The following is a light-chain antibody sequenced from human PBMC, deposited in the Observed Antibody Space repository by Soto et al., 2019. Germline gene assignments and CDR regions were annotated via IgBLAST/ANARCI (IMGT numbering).Light chain of an antibody. CDR3: QQRGNWPPFT. CDR2: DAS. CDR1: QSVSNY. V-gene: IGKV3-11*01. J-gene: IGKJ3*01. Sequence: EIVLTQCPANLSLSPVEIATLSGRSSQSVSNYLAWYQQKPGQAPRLLIYDASNRATGIPARFSGSGSGTDFTLTISSLEPEDFAVYYCQQRGNWPPFTFGPGPKVDI.